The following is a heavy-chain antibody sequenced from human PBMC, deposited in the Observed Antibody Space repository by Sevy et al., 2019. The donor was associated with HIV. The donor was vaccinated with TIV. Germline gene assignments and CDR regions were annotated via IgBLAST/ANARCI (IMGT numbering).Heavy chain of an antibody. CDR2: IIPIFGTA. Sequence: ASMKVSCKASGGTFSSYAISWVRQAPGQGLEWMGGIIPIFGTANYAQKFQGRVTITADESTSTAYMELSSLRSEDTAVYYCAREAAAAGFDPWGQGTLVTVSS. J-gene: IGHJ5*02. D-gene: IGHD6-13*01. CDR1: GGTFSSYA. CDR3: AREAAAAGFDP. V-gene: IGHV1-69*13.